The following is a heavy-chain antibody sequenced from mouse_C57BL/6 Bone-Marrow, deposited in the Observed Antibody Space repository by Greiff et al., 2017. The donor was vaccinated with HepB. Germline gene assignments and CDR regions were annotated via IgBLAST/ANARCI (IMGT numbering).Heavy chain of an antibody. D-gene: IGHD1-1*01. V-gene: IGHV3-6*01. CDR2: ISYDGSN. CDR1: GYSITSGYY. J-gene: IGHJ3*01. Sequence: DVQLQESGPGLVKPSQSLSLTCSVTGYSITSGYYWNWIRQFPGNKLEWMGYISYDGSNNYNPSLKNRISITRDTSKNQFFLKLNSVTTEDTATYYCAREGSSYRFAYWGQGTLVTVSA. CDR3: AREGSSYRFAY.